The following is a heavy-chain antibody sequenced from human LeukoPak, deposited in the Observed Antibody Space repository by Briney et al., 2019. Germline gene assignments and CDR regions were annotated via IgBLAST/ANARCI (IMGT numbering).Heavy chain of an antibody. Sequence: GASVKVSCKASGYTFTSYGISWVRQAPGQGLEWMGWISAYNGNTNYAQKLQGRVTMTTDTSTSTAYMELRSLRSDDTAVYYCARDRQWLSYYYGMDVWGQGTTVTVSS. CDR2: ISAYNGNT. D-gene: IGHD6-19*01. CDR1: GYTFTSYG. V-gene: IGHV1-18*01. CDR3: ARDRQWLSYYYGMDV. J-gene: IGHJ6*02.